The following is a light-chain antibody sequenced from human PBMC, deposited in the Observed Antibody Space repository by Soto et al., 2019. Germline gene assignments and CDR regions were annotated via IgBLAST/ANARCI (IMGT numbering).Light chain of an antibody. Sequence: QSALTQPPSASGSPGQSVTISCTGTSSDDGGYKYVSWYQRHPGKAPKLMIYEVSKRPSGVPDRFSGSKSGNTASLTVSGLQAEDEADYYCSSYAGSNNLLYVFGTGTKLTVL. CDR1: SSDDGGYKY. CDR3: SSYAGSNNLLYV. J-gene: IGLJ1*01. V-gene: IGLV2-8*01. CDR2: EVS.